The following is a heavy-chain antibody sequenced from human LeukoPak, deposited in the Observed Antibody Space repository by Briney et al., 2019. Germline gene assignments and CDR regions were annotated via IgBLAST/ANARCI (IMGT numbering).Heavy chain of an antibody. V-gene: IGHV3-30*02. CDR1: GFTFNSYG. D-gene: IGHD2-21*01. CDR2: IRYDGSYK. Sequence: GGSLRLSCAASGFTFNSYGMHWVRQAPGKGLEWVAFIRYDGSYKYYADSVKGRFTISRDNSKNTLYLQMNSLRPEDAAVYYCAKAPVTTCRGAYCYPFDYWGQGTLVTVSS. J-gene: IGHJ4*02. CDR3: AKAPVTTCRGAYCYPFDY.